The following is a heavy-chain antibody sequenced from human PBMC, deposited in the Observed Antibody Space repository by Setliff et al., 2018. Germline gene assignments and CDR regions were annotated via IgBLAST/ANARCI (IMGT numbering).Heavy chain of an antibody. CDR3: ARAKYGTTTYFES. CDR1: GDSMGDFY. Sequence: PSETLSLTCNVSGDSMGDFYWSWIRQTPGKGLEWIGHISYVGYTVYKPSLQSRVTISADTSKKQLSLTLTSVTVADTAVYYCARAKYGTTTYFESWGPGTLVTVSS. V-gene: IGHV4-59*01. D-gene: IGHD1-1*01. J-gene: IGHJ4*02. CDR2: ISYVGYT.